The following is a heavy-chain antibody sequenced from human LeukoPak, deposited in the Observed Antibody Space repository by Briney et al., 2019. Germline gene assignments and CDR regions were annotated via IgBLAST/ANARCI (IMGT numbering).Heavy chain of an antibody. CDR3: AREGRYCTTTSCYARWWFDP. J-gene: IGHJ5*01. V-gene: IGHV4-4*07. D-gene: IGHD2-2*01. CDR2: IYTSGST. CDR1: GGSISTYY. Sequence: SETLSLTCTVSGGSISTYYWSWFRQPAGKGLEWIGRIYTSGSTNYNPSLKSRVTMALDTSKNQFSLRLTSVTAADTAIYYCAREGRYCTTTSCYARWWFDPWGQGTLVTVTS.